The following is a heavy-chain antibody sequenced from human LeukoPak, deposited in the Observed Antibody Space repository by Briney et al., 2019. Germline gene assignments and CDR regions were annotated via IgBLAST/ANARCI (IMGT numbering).Heavy chain of an antibody. Sequence: SQTLSLTCAISGDSVSSNSAAWNWIRQSPSRGLEWLGRTYYRSKWYNDYAVSVKSRITINPDTSKNQFSLQLNSVTPEDTAVYYCARDVGYYGSGTPTHFDYWGQGTLVIVSS. CDR1: GDSVSSNSAA. J-gene: IGHJ4*02. CDR2: TYYRSKWYN. D-gene: IGHD3-10*01. V-gene: IGHV6-1*01. CDR3: ARDVGYYGSGTPTHFDY.